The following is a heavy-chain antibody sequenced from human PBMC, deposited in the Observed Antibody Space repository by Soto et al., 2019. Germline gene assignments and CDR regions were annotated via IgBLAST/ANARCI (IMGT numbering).Heavy chain of an antibody. CDR1: GGSFSCYY. CDR3: GRTGDSGGMDV. J-gene: IGHJ6*02. Sequence: PSETRSRTWAVYGGSFSCYYWSWIRQPPGKGLEWIGEINHSGSTNYNPSLKRRVTISVDTSKNQFSLKLSSVTAADPAVYYCGRTGDSGGMDVWGQGTTVTVSS. CDR2: INHSGST. D-gene: IGHD3-16*01. V-gene: IGHV4-34*01.